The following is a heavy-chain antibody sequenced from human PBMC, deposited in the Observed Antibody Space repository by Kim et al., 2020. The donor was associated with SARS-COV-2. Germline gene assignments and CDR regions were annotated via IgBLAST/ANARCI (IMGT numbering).Heavy chain of an antibody. CDR3: ARGGSYYDSSGYYGY. D-gene: IGHD3-22*01. V-gene: IGHV3-74*01. J-gene: IGHJ4*02. Sequence: DSVKGRFTISRDNAKNTLYLQMNSLRAEDTAVYYCARGGSYYDSSGYYGYWGQGTLVTVSS.